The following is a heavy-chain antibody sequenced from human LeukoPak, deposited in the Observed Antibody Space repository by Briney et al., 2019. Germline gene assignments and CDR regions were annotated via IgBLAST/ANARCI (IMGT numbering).Heavy chain of an antibody. Sequence: ASVKVSCKASGYAFTDYYMHWVRQAPGQGLEWMGWINPNSGGTNYARECQGRVTMTRDTSISAAYMELSSLRSDDTAVYYCARGGDGGTAHPPACKSLIDYWGQGTLVAVSS. J-gene: IGHJ4*02. D-gene: IGHD4-23*01. CDR2: INPNSGGT. CDR3: ARGGDGGTAHPPACKSLIDY. V-gene: IGHV1-2*02. CDR1: GYAFTDYY.